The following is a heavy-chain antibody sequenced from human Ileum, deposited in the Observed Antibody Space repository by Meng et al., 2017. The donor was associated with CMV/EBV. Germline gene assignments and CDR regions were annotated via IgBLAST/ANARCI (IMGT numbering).Heavy chain of an antibody. CDR1: GFTFSSYT. Sequence: GESLKISCAASGFTFSSYTMNWVRQAPGKGLEWVSSISSSGTTIYFADSVKGRFTISRDNAKNSLYLQMNSLRAEDTAVYFCARGKWGSYWGQGTLVTVSS. CDR2: ISSSGTTI. CDR3: ARGKWGSY. J-gene: IGHJ4*02. V-gene: IGHV3-48*04. D-gene: IGHD3-16*01.